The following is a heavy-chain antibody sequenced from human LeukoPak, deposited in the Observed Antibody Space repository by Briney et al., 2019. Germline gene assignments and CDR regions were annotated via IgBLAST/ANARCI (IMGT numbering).Heavy chain of an antibody. CDR2: IYYSGST. V-gene: IGHV4-31*03. CDR1: GGSISSGGYY. Sequence: SETLSLTCTVSGGSISSGGYYWSWIRQHPGKGLEWIGYIYYSGSTYYNPSLKSRVTISVDTSKNQFSLKLSSVTAADTAVYYCARHGWSGSSFRFRYHYYYMDVWGKGTTVTVSS. D-gene: IGHD6-6*01. CDR3: ARHGWSGSSFRFRYHYYYMDV. J-gene: IGHJ6*03.